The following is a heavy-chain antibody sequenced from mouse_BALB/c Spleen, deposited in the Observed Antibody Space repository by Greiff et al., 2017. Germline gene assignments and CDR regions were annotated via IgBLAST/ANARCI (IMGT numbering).Heavy chain of an antibody. J-gene: IGHJ1*01. V-gene: IGHV5-4*02. CDR1: GFTFSDYY. Sequence: EVQVVESGGGLVKPGGSLKLSCAASGFTFSDYYMYWVRQTPEKRLEWVATISDGGSYTYYPDSVKGRITISRDNAKNNLYLQMSSLKSEDTAMYYGARTDGVYGYFDVWGEGTTVTVSS. CDR3: ARTDGVYGYFDV. CDR2: ISDGGSYT. D-gene: IGHD1-1*02.